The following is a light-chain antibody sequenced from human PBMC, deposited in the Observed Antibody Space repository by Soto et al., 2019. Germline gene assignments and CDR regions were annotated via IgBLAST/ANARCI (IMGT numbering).Light chain of an antibody. J-gene: IGLJ1*01. CDR3: CSYAGSYTLYV. CDR1: SRAVGGYNS. CDR2: DVS. Sequence: QSVLTQPRSVSGSPGQSVTISCTGTSRAVGGYNSVSWSPQHPGKAPKLMIYDVSKRPSGVPDRFSGSKSGNTASLTISGPQAEDEADYYGCSYAGSYTLYVFGTGTKVTAL. V-gene: IGLV2-11*01.